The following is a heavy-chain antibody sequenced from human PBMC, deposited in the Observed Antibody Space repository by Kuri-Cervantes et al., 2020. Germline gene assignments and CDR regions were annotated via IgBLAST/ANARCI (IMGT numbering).Heavy chain of an antibody. CDR3: AKSSRTVAGPFDY. CDR1: GFTFSSYG. J-gene: IGHJ4*02. V-gene: IGHV3-30*18. CDR2: ISYDGSNK. Sequence: GGSLRLSCVASGFTFSSYGMHWVRQAPGKGLEWVAVISYDGSNKYYADSVKGRFTISRDNSKNTLYLQMNSLRAEDTALYYCAKSSRTVAGPFDYWGQGTLVTVSS. D-gene: IGHD6-19*01.